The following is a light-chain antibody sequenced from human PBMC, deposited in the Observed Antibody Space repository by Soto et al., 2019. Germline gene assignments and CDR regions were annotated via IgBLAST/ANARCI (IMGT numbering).Light chain of an antibody. CDR3: SSYTTTNTYV. J-gene: IGLJ1*01. CDR1: NSDVGGYDY. CDR2: EVT. V-gene: IGLV2-14*01. Sequence: QSVLTQPASVSGSPGQSITISCTGTNSDVGGYDYVSWYQQHPDKAPKFMIYEVTNRPSGVSYRFSGSKSGNTASLTISGLQAEDEADYYCSSYTTTNTYVFGTGTKLTVL.